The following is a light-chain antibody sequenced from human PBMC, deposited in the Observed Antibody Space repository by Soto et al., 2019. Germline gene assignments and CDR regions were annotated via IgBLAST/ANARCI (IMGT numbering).Light chain of an antibody. CDR2: EVT. CDR3: SSYGGSDTLM. J-gene: IGLJ3*02. V-gene: IGLV2-8*01. Sequence: QSALTQPPSASGSPGQSVTISCTGTSTDVGGYNLVSWYQQHPGRAPKVIIYEVTQRPSGVPDRFSGSKSGNTASLTISGLQAEDDAYYYCSSYGGSDTLMFAGGTQLTVL. CDR1: STDVGGYNL.